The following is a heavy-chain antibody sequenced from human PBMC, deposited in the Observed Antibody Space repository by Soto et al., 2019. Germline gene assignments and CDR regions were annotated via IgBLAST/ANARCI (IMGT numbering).Heavy chain of an antibody. Sequence: SETLSLTCAVYGGSFGGYYGSWIRQPPGKGLEWIGEINHSGSTNYNPSLKSRVTISVDTSKNQFSLKLSSVTAADTAVYYCARGSNRFDPWGQGTLVTVSS. CDR1: GGSFGGYY. J-gene: IGHJ5*02. CDR3: ARGSNRFDP. CDR2: INHSGST. V-gene: IGHV4-34*01.